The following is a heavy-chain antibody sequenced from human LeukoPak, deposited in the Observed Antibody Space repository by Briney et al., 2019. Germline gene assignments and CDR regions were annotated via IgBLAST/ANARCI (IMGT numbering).Heavy chain of an antibody. V-gene: IGHV4-38-2*01. CDR3: ASDSSGWYLRGPFDY. Sequence: PSXTLSLTCAVSGYSISSGYYWGWIRQPPGKGLEWVGSIYHSGSTYYDPSLKSRVTISVDTSKNQFSLKLSSVTAAVTAVYYCASDSSGWYLRGPFDYWGQGTLVTVSS. CDR2: IYHSGST. D-gene: IGHD6-19*01. CDR1: GYSISSGYY. J-gene: IGHJ4*02.